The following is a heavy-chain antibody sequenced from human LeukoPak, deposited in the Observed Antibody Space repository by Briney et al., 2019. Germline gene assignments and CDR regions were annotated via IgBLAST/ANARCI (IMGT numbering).Heavy chain of an antibody. Sequence: ASVKVSCKASGGTFSSYAISWVRQAPGQGLEWMGGIIPIFGTANYAQKFQGRVTITADESTSTAYMELSSLRSEDTAVYYCARAGRSVGYCSGGSFYIRGMDVWGKGTTVTISS. CDR3: ARAGRSVGYCSGGSFYIRGMDV. D-gene: IGHD2-15*01. CDR2: IIPIFGTA. CDR1: GGTFSSYA. V-gene: IGHV1-69*13. J-gene: IGHJ6*03.